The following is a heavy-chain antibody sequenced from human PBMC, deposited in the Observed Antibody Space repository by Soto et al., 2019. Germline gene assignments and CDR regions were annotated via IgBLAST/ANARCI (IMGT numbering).Heavy chain of an antibody. CDR3: ARALGYAFCTPQKYGMDV. D-gene: IGHD2-2*01. CDR1: GFTFSSYA. Sequence: PGGSLRLSCAASGFTFSSYAMHWVRQAPGKGLEYVSAINSNGGTTYYANSVKGRFTISRDNSKNTLYLQMGSLRAEDMAVYYCARALGYAFCTPQKYGMDVWGQGTTVT. V-gene: IGHV3-64*01. CDR2: INSNGGTT. J-gene: IGHJ6*02.